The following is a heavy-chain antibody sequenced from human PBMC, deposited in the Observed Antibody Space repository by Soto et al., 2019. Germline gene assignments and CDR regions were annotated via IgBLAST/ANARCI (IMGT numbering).Heavy chain of an antibody. D-gene: IGHD3-9*01. CDR3: ARASDNPGYYYDY. Sequence: PSETLSLTCTVSGGSVSSGRYYWSWIRHPPGKGLEWIGYIHDSGSTNYNPSLKSRVTISVGTSKNQFSLYLNSVTAADTAVYYCARASDNPGYYYDYWGQGTLVTVS. J-gene: IGHJ4*02. CDR1: GGSVSSGRYY. CDR2: IHDSGST. V-gene: IGHV4-61*01.